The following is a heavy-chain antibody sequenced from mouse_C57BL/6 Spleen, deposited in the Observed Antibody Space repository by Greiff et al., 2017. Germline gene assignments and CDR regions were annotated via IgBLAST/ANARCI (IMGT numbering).Heavy chain of an antibody. V-gene: IGHV5-9-1*02. CDR3: TLYYGNYDAMDY. J-gene: IGHJ4*01. CDR1: GFTFSSYA. CDR2: ISSGGDYI. D-gene: IGHD2-1*01. Sequence: VKLMESGEGLVKPGGSLKLSCAASGFTFSSYAMSWVRQTPEKRLEWVAYISSGGDYIYYADTVKGRFTISRDNARNTLYLQMSSLKSEDTAMYYCTLYYGNYDAMDYWGQGTSVTVSS.